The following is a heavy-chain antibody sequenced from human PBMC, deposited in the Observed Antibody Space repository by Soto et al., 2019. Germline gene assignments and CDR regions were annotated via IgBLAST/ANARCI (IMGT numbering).Heavy chain of an antibody. V-gene: IGHV3-53*02. CDR3: ARPRSIAARPYYYYGMDV. D-gene: IGHD6-6*01. Sequence: EVQLVETGGGLIQPGGSLRLSCAASGFTVSSNYMSWVRQAPGKGLEWVSVIYSGGSTYYADSVKGRFTISRDNSKTTLYLQMNSLRAEDTAVYYCARPRSIAARPYYYYGMDVWGQGTTVTVSS. CDR1: GFTVSSNY. CDR2: IYSGGST. J-gene: IGHJ6*02.